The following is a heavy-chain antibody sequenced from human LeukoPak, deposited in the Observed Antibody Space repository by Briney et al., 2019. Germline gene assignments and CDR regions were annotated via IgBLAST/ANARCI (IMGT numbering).Heavy chain of an antibody. Sequence: SETLSLTCAVSGFSIGSDYFWGWIRQPPGKGLEWIGSISHSGSTYYNPSLKSRVTISIDTSKNHFSLKLSSVTAADTALFYCARGMRAYSGFGPFDYFDYWGQGTLVTVSS. D-gene: IGHD5-12*01. J-gene: IGHJ4*02. CDR3: ARGMRAYSGFGPFDYFDY. V-gene: IGHV4-38-2*01. CDR1: GFSIGSDYF. CDR2: ISHSGST.